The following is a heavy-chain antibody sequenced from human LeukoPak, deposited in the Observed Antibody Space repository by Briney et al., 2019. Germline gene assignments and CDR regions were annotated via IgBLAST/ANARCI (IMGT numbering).Heavy chain of an antibody. Sequence: SETLSLTCTVSGGSISSYYWSWIRQPPGKGLEWIGYIYYSGSTNYNPSLKSRVTISVDTSKNQFSLKLSSVTAADTAVYYCARARFGITIFGVAPENWFDPWGQGTLVTVSS. V-gene: IGHV4-59*01. CDR3: ARARFGITIFGVAPENWFDP. CDR2: IYYSGST. D-gene: IGHD3-3*01. J-gene: IGHJ5*02. CDR1: GGSISSYY.